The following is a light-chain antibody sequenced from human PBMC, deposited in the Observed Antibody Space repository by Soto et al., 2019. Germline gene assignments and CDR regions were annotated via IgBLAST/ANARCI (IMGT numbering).Light chain of an antibody. J-gene: IGLJ3*02. CDR3: CSYAGSSTWV. CDR2: EGN. Sequence: QSALTQPASVSGSPGQSITISCTGISSDVGTYNLVSWYQHHPGKAPKLIIYEGNKRPSGVSNRFSGSKSDTTASLTISGLLAEDEADYCCCSYAGSSTWVFGGGTKPTVL. V-gene: IGLV2-23*01. CDR1: SSDVGTYNL.